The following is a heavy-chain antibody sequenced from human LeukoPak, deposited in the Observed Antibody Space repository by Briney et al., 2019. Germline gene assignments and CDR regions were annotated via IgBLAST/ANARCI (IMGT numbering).Heavy chain of an antibody. CDR3: ARWSGDYSFDI. CDR1: GESFSGYC. V-gene: IGHV4-34*01. D-gene: IGHD3-3*01. CDR2: ITLSGST. Sequence: SETLSLTRAVYGESFSGYCCSWVRQPPGKGLEWIWAITLSGSTRYNPSLKSRLTISVDTSNNQFSVKLSSVTAADTAVYFCARWSGDYSFDIWGQETLVTVSS. J-gene: IGHJ4*02.